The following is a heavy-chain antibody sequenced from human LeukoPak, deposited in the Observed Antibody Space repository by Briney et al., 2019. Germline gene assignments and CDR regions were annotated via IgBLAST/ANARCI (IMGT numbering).Heavy chain of an antibody. CDR2: IKQDGSDK. CDR1: GFTVSSNY. CDR3: ARGVYDGGWYPDYFDY. V-gene: IGHV3-7*01. D-gene: IGHD6-19*01. Sequence: PGGSLRLSCAASGFTVSSNYMSWVRQAPGKGLEWVANIKQDGSDKYYVDSVKGRFTISRDSAKNSLHLQMNNLRVEDTAVYYCARGVYDGGWYPDYFDYWGQGTLVSVSS. J-gene: IGHJ4*02.